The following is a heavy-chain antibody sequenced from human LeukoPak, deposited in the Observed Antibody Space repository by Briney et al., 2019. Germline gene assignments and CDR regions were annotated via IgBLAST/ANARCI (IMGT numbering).Heavy chain of an antibody. CDR2: AYHRSRWNI. CDR1: GDSVSSSSSA. Sequence: SQTLSLTCAISGDSVSSSSSAWSWIRQSPSRGLEWLGRAYHRSRWNIDYAVSVKSRITINPDTSKNQFSLQLNSVTPEDAAVYYCARNLRPDFDYWGQGTLVTVSS. CDR3: ARNLRPDFDY. J-gene: IGHJ4*02. V-gene: IGHV6-1*01.